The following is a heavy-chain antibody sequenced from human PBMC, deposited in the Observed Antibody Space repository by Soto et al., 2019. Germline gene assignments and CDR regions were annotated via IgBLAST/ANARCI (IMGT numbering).Heavy chain of an antibody. Sequence: EVQLLESGGGLVQPGGSLRLSCAASGFTFSSYAMSWVRQAPGKGLEWGSAISGSGGSTYYADSVKGRFTISRDNAKNTLYLQMNRLRAEDTAVYYCAKSSWGYPGYSYDSWGQGTLVTVSA. J-gene: IGHJ4*02. V-gene: IGHV3-23*01. CDR1: GFTFSSYA. D-gene: IGHD5-18*01. CDR3: AKSSWGYPGYSYDS. CDR2: ISGSGGST.